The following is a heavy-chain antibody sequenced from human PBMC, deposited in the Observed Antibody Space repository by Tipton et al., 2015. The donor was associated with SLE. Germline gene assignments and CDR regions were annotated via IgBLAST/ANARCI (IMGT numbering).Heavy chain of an antibody. CDR2: IYYSGST. Sequence: LRLSCSVSGGSTSNYYWSWIRQPPGKELEYIGYIYYSGSTNYGSSFKSRVTMSLDMSRNQFSLKLNSMTAADTAVYFCARGTHFYGFFDSWGQGTLVTVSP. V-gene: IGHV4-59*12. CDR1: GGSTSNYY. J-gene: IGHJ4*02. CDR3: ARGTHFYGFFDS. D-gene: IGHD3-3*02.